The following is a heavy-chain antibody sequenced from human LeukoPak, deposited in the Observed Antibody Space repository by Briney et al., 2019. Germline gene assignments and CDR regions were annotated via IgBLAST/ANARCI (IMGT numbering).Heavy chain of an antibody. J-gene: IGHJ6*02. Sequence: GGSLRLSCAASGFTFSSYAMHWVRQAPGKGLEWVAVISYDGSNKYYADSVKGRFTISRDNAKNSVYLQMDSLKDEDTAVYYCATIPTGGLVRAGVIDVWGQGTTVTVPS. CDR3: ATIPTGGLVRAGVIDV. D-gene: IGHD2-21*01. V-gene: IGHV3-30-3*01. CDR2: ISYDGSNK. CDR1: GFTFSSYA.